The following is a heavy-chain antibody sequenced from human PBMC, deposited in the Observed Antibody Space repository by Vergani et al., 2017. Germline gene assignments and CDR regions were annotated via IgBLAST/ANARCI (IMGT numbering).Heavy chain of an antibody. CDR2: ISYDGSNK. Sequence: QVQLVESGGGVVQPGRSLRLSCAASGFTFSSYAMHWVRQAPGKGLEWVAVISYDGSNKYYADSVKGRFTISRDNSKTTLYLPMNSLRAADTAVYYCARVSASLWRPINAFDIWGQGTMVTASS. CDR1: GFTFSSYA. CDR3: ARVSASLWRPINAFDI. J-gene: IGHJ3*02. D-gene: IGHD3-10*01. V-gene: IGHV3-30*01.